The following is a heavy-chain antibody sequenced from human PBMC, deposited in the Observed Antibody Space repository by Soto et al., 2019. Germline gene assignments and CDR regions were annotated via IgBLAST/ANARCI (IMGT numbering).Heavy chain of an antibody. D-gene: IGHD4-17*01. CDR2: IIPIFGTA. CDR3: ARGRDYGDYHMWFDP. Sequence: SVKVSCKASGGTFSSYAISWVRQAPGQGLEWMGGIIPIFGTANYAQKFQGRVTITADESTSTAYMELSSLRSEDTAVYYCARGRDYGDYHMWFDPWGQETLVTVSS. J-gene: IGHJ5*02. V-gene: IGHV1-69*13. CDR1: GGTFSSYA.